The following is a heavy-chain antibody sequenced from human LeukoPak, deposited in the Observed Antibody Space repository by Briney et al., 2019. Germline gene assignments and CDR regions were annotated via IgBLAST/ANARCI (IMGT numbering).Heavy chain of an antibody. CDR1: GGSISSGGYY. CDR3: ARDEGYCSSTSCRPLNWFDP. V-gene: IGHV4-31*03. Sequence: SQTLSLTCTVSGGSISSGGYYWSWIRQHPGKGLEWIGYIYYSGSTYYNPSLKSRVTISVDTSKNQFSLKLSSVTAVDTAVYYCARDEGYCSSTSCRPLNWFDPWGQGTLVTVSS. J-gene: IGHJ5*02. D-gene: IGHD2-2*01. CDR2: IYYSGST.